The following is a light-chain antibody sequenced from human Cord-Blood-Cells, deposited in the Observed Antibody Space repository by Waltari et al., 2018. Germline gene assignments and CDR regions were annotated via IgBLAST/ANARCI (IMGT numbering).Light chain of an antibody. CDR3: CSYAGSSTFVV. CDR2: EGS. CDR1: SSDVGSYNL. V-gene: IGLV2-23*03. Sequence: QSALTQPASVSGSPGQSITISCTGTSSDVGSYNLVSWYQQHPGNAPKLMIDEGSKRPSGVSNRFSGSKSGNTAYLTISGLQAEDEADYYCCSYAGSSTFVVFGGGTKLTVL. J-gene: IGLJ2*01.